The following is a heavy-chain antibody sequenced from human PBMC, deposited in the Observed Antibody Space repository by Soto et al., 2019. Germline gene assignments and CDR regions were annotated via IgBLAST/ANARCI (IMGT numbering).Heavy chain of an antibody. Sequence: SETLSLTCAVYGGSFSGYYWSWIRQPPGKGLEWIGEINHSGSTNYNPSLKSRVTISVDTSKNQFSLKLSSVTAADTAVYYCARGPGYSSSWYWKGYYGMDVWGQGTTVTVSS. J-gene: IGHJ6*02. V-gene: IGHV4-34*01. CDR2: INHSGST. D-gene: IGHD6-13*01. CDR1: GGSFSGYY. CDR3: ARGPGYSSSWYWKGYYGMDV.